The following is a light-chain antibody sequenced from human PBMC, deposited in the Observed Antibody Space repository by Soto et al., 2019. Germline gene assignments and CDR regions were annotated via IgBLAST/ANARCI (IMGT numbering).Light chain of an antibody. CDR3: QQYNIWPPWT. Sequence: RVITQAPTTLSMPPGEGVTLSCRSSQSLSTNLAWYQHKPGQAPRLLIYGASTRATGIPARFSGSGSGTEFTLTISSLQSEDFAIYYCQQYNIWPPWTFGQRFKVE. CDR1: QSLSTN. CDR2: GAS. J-gene: IGKJ1*01. V-gene: IGKV3-15*01.